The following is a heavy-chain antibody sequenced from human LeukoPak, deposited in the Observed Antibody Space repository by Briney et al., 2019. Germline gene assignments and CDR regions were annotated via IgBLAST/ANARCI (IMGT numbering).Heavy chain of an antibody. V-gene: IGHV4-39*01. Sequence: SETLSLTCTVSCGSISSSSYYWGWIRQPPGKGLEWIGSIYYSGSTYYNPSLKSRVTISVDTSKNPFSLKLSSVTAADTAVYYCAIGAGRDHYYYYMDVWGKGTTVTVSS. D-gene: IGHD1-26*01. J-gene: IGHJ6*03. CDR3: AIGAGRDHYYYYMDV. CDR2: IYYSGST. CDR1: CGSISSSSYY.